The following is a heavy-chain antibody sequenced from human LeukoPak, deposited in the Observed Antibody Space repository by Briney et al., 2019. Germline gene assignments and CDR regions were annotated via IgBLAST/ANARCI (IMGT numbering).Heavy chain of an antibody. Sequence: PGRSLRLSCAASGFTFSNYGMHWVRQAPGKGLEWVAVIWYDGSSKYYADSVKGRFTISRDNSKNTLFLQMNSLRAEDTAVYYCAREGKYSYGPFDYWGQGTLVTVSS. V-gene: IGHV3-33*01. CDR3: AREGKYSYGPFDY. CDR1: GFTFSNYG. D-gene: IGHD5-18*01. J-gene: IGHJ4*02. CDR2: IWYDGSSK.